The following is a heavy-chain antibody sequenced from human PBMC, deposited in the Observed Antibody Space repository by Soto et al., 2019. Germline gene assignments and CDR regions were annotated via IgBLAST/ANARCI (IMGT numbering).Heavy chain of an antibody. V-gene: IGHV4-31*03. CDR1: GGSIDSRVYC. Sequence: LSLTCTVSGGSIDSRVYCWTWIRQHPGKGLEWIGYIYSNGRTDYNPALKNRLTMSLDTSKNQFSLRLTSVTAADTAEYYCARIRDYYLFVDYWGLGTLVTVSS. J-gene: IGHJ4*02. CDR2: IYSNGRT. D-gene: IGHD3-10*01. CDR3: ARIRDYYLFVDY.